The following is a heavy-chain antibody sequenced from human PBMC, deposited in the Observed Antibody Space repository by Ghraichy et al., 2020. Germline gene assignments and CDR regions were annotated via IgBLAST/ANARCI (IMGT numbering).Heavy chain of an antibody. D-gene: IGHD3-22*01. CDR3: ARDSGYYQHDAFDI. CDR1: GFTFSSYS. J-gene: IGHJ3*02. Sequence: GGSLRLSCAASGFTFSSYSMNWVRQAPGKGLEWVSSISSSSSYIYYADSVKGRFTISRDNAKNSLYLQMNSLRAEDTAVYYCARDSGYYQHDAFDIWGQGTMVTVSS. CDR2: ISSSSSYI. V-gene: IGHV3-21*01.